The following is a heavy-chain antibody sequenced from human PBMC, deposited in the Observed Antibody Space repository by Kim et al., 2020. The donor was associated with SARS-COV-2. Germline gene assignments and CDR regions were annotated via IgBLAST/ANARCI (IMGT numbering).Heavy chain of an antibody. CDR3: TPNRIDR. V-gene: IGHV3-15*01. D-gene: IGHD7-27*01. CDR2: IKSKSEGETT. CDR1: DFTFNKAW. Sequence: GGSLRLSCAGSDFTFNKAWVSWVRQAPGQGLEWVGRIKSKSEGETTDYAAPVKGRFTISRDGSRNTVYLQMNNLKTEDTAVYYCTPNRIDRWGDGTQGT. J-gene: IGHJ5*02.